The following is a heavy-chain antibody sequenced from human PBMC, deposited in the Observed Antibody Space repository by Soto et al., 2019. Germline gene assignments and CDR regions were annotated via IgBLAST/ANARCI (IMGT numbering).Heavy chain of an antibody. J-gene: IGHJ4*02. D-gene: IGHD2-8*02. CDR3: ARGYCTSSACHWNFDY. Sequence: GGSLRLSCAASGFTFSSYEMNWVRQAPGKGLEWVSDITSTGSTRYYADSVKGRFTISRGNAKNSLYLQMNSLRAEDTAVYYCARGYCTSSACHWNFDYWGQGTLVTVSS. CDR2: ITSTGSTR. CDR1: GFTFSSYE. V-gene: IGHV3-48*03.